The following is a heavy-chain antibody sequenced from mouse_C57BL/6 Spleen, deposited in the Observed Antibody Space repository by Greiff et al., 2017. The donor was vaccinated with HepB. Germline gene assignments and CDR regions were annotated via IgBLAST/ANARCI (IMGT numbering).Heavy chain of an antibody. CDR3: ARGGYDYVFAY. J-gene: IGHJ3*01. D-gene: IGHD2-4*01. Sequence: EVQRVESGPVLVKPGASVKMSCKASGYTFTDYYMNWVKQSHGKSLEWIGVINPYNGGTSYNQKFKGKATLTVDKSSSTAYMELNSLTSEDSAVYYCARGGYDYVFAYWGQGTLVTVSA. CDR1: GYTFTDYY. V-gene: IGHV1-19*01. CDR2: INPYNGGT.